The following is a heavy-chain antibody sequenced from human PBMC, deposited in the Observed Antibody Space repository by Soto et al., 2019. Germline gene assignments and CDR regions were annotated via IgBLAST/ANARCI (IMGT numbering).Heavy chain of an antibody. Sequence: XATLSLTCTVSGGSINTYYWSGIRQASGKGLEWIGRIYSGGSTNYNPSLMSRVSVSVDMSKNQFSLKLSSVTAADTAVYYCARGPGGFGEFSLDYWGHGTLVTVSS. CDR2: IYSGGST. CDR3: ARGPGGFGEFSLDY. CDR1: GGSINTYY. J-gene: IGHJ4*01. D-gene: IGHD3-10*01. V-gene: IGHV4-4*07.